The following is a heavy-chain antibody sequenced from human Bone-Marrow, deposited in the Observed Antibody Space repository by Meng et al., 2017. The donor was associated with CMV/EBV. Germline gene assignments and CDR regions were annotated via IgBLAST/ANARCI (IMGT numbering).Heavy chain of an antibody. D-gene: IGHD3-22*01. CDR1: GFTSSSSA. J-gene: IGHJ6*02. V-gene: IGHV3-23*01. CDR2: MSGGNM. Sequence: GGSLRLSCVVSGFTSSSSAMSWVRQAPGKGLEWVSAMSGGNMYYADSVKGRFTISRDNPKNTLYLEMNSLSAEDTAVYYCAKTLSNTYYYTYYYHGMDVWGQGPTVTVSS. CDR3: AKTLSNTYYYTYYYHGMDV.